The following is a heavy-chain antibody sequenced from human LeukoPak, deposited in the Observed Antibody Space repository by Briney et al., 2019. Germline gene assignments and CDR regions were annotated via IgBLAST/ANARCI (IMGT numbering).Heavy chain of an antibody. CDR2: IYYSGST. V-gene: IGHV4-39*01. D-gene: IGHD1-7*01. Sequence: SETLSLTCTVSGVSISSSSYYWGWIRQPPGKGLEWIGSIYYSGSTYYNPSLKSRVTISVDTSKNQFSLKLSSVTAADTAVYYCARHGVTGTTDYYYYYYGMDVWGQGTTVTVSS. J-gene: IGHJ6*02. CDR3: ARHGVTGTTDYYYYYYGMDV. CDR1: GVSISSSSYY.